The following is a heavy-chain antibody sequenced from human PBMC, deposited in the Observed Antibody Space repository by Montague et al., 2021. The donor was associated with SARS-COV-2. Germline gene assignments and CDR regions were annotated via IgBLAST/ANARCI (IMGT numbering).Heavy chain of an antibody. V-gene: IGHV4-59*02. CDR2: VYYSRSS. Sequence: SETLSLTCTVSGDSVSHDFWTWIRQPPGKGLEWIGYVYYSRSSSYNPSLRCRVSIAVDTSKNQFSLRLNTVTAADTAIYYCVRDPAPSGSGTFYDYWGQGTLVAVSS. CDR1: GDSVSHDF. D-gene: IGHD1-26*01. J-gene: IGHJ4*02. CDR3: VRDPAPSGSGTFYDY.